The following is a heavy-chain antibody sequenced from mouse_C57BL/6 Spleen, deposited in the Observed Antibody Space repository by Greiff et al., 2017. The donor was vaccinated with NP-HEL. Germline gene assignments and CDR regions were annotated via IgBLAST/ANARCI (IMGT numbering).Heavy chain of an antibody. CDR3: SGYGGSLWHLED. D-gene: IGHD2-2*01. J-gene: IGHJ2*01. V-gene: IGHV1-76*01. CDR1: GYTFTDYY. CDR2: IYPGSGNT. Sequence: QVQLKQSGAELVRPGASVKLSCKASGYTFTDYYINWVKQRPGQGLEWIARIYPGSGNTYYNEKFKGKATLTADKSSSTAYLQLSSLTSEDSAVHFCSGYGGSLWHLEDWGKGTTVTVSS.